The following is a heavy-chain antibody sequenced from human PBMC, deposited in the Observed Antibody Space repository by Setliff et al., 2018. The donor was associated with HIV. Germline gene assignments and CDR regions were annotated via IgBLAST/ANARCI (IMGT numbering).Heavy chain of an antibody. D-gene: IGHD6-19*01. Sequence: SQTLSLTCVISGDSVSSNNAAWNWIRQSPSRGLEWLGRTYYRPKWYFDYAVSVKSRISINPDTSKNQFSLQLSSVTPEDTAVYYCARGSYGSVLLWGQGTLVTVSS. V-gene: IGHV6-1*01. J-gene: IGHJ4*02. CDR3: ARGSYGSVLL. CDR2: TYYRPKWYF. CDR1: GDSVSSNNAA.